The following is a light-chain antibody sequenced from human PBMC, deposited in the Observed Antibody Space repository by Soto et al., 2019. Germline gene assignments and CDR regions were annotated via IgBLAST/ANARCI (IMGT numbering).Light chain of an antibody. Sequence: QSVLNQPASVSASPGQSITIPCTGTSSDVGSYNLVSWFQQHPGKVPKLLIYEGTKRPSGLSDRFSGSKSGTTASLTISGLQAEDEAHYYCYSYAGENLYVFGTGTKVNVL. J-gene: IGLJ1*01. CDR2: EGT. CDR3: YSYAGENLYV. V-gene: IGLV2-23*01. CDR1: SSDVGSYNL.